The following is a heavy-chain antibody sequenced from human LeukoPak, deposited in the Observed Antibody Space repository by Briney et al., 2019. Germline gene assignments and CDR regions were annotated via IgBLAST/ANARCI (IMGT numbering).Heavy chain of an antibody. Sequence: GGSLRLSCAASGFTFSSYAMSWVRQAPGKGLEWVSAISGSGGGTYYADSVKGRFTISRDNSKNTLYLQMNSLRAEDTAVYYCAKATNWNRRLDYWGQGTLVTVSS. D-gene: IGHD1-1*01. CDR2: ISGSGGGT. CDR3: AKATNWNRRLDY. CDR1: GFTFSSYA. V-gene: IGHV3-23*01. J-gene: IGHJ4*02.